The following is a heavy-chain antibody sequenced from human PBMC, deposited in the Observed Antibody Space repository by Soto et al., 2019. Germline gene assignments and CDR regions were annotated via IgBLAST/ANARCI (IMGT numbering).Heavy chain of an antibody. Sequence: GESLKISCKGSGYSFTSYWISWVRQMPGKGLEWMGRIDPSDSYTNYSPSFQGHVTISADKSISTAYLQWSSLRDEDTAVYFCAREDILGARSFDYWGQGALVTVSS. CDR2: IDPSDSYT. CDR3: AREDILGARSFDY. J-gene: IGHJ4*02. V-gene: IGHV5-10-1*01. CDR1: GYSFTSYW. D-gene: IGHD1-26*01.